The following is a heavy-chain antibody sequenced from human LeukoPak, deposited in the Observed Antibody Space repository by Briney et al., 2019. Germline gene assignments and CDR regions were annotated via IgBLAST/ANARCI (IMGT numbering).Heavy chain of an antibody. CDR3: AREGDSSSVGWFHP. CDR1: GGSFSGYY. Sequence: SETLSLTCAVYGGSFSGYYWSRIRQPPGKGPEWIGEINHSGSTNYNPSLKSRVTISVDTSKNQFSLKLSSVTAADTAVYYCAREGDSSSVGWFHPWGQGTLVTVSS. CDR2: INHSGST. J-gene: IGHJ5*02. D-gene: IGHD6-13*01. V-gene: IGHV4-34*01.